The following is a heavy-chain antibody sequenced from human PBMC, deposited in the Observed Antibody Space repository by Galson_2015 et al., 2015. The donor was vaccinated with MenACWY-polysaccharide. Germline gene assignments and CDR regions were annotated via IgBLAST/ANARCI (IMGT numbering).Heavy chain of an antibody. V-gene: IGHV3-30*02. CDR2: IRNDGRK. CDR3: ARNPSRLYIAAASH. J-gene: IGHJ4*02. CDR1: GFNFGGNG. D-gene: IGHD6-13*01. Sequence: SLRLSCAGSGFNFGGNGLHWVRQAPGKGLEWVALIRNDGRKHYPDAVKGRFTISRDNSKNTLYLQMNSLRPEDTAVYYCARNPSRLYIAAASHWGQGALVSVSS.